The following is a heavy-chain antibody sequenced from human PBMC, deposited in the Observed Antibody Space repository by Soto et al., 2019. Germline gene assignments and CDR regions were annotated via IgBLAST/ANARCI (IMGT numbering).Heavy chain of an antibody. Sequence: QVQLVESGGGVVQPGRSLRLSCAASGFSFSKYGMHWVRQASGKGLEWVAEMSDDGSKKYYGDSVKGRFTISRDNSKNTLYLLMDSLRPEDTAMYYCAKELRETGGYYFDCWGQGTLVTISS. CDR1: GFSFSKYG. V-gene: IGHV3-30*18. CDR2: MSDDGSKK. J-gene: IGHJ4*02. D-gene: IGHD3-16*01. CDR3: AKELRETGGYYFDC.